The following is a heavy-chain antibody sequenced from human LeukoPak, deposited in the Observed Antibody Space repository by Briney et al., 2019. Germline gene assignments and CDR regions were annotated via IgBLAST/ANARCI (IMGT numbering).Heavy chain of an antibody. D-gene: IGHD3-3*01. J-gene: IGHJ6*03. CDR2: INHSGST. V-gene: IGHV4-34*01. Sequence: SSETLSLTCAVYGGSFSGYYWSWIRQPPGKGLEWIGEINHSGSTNYNPSLKSRVTISVDTSKNQFSLKLSSVTAADTAVYYCARSSGKWSGDYYYHYMDVWGRGTTVTISS. CDR3: ARSSGKWSGDYYYHYMDV. CDR1: GGSFSGYY.